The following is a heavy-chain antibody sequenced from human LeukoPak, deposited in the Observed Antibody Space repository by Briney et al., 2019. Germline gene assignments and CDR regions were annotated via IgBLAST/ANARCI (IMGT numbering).Heavy chain of an antibody. V-gene: IGHV3-30*18. J-gene: IGHJ5*02. D-gene: IGHD3-10*01. CDR2: ISYDGSNK. Sequence: GGSLRLSCAASGFTFSSYGMHWVRQAPGKGLEWVAVISYDGSNKYYADSVKGRFTISRDNSKNTLYLQMNSLRAEDTAVYYCAKEGAEANIWFGESFDPWGQGTLVTVSS. CDR1: GFTFSSYG. CDR3: AKEGAEANIWFGESFDP.